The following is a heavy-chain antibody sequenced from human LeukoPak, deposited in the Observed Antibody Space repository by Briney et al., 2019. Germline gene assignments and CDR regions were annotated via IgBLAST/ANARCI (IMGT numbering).Heavy chain of an antibody. Sequence: ASVKVSCKASGYTFTSYAMNWVRQAPGQGLEWMGWINTNTGNPTYAQGFTGRFVFSLDTSVSTAYLQISSLKAEDTAVYYCARGGSGFWSGYGEVQYYYYYMDVWGKGTTVTVPS. J-gene: IGHJ6*03. CDR2: INTNTGNP. D-gene: IGHD3-3*01. V-gene: IGHV7-4-1*02. CDR3: ARGGSGFWSGYGEVQYYYYYMDV. CDR1: GYTFTSYA.